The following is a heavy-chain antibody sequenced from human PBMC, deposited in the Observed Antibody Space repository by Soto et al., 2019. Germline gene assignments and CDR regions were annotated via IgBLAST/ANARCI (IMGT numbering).Heavy chain of an antibody. J-gene: IGHJ6*02. CDR1: GFSFSIYA. CDR2: ISFDGGKI. CDR3: ANLLSGAAAGTPHYYGVDV. D-gene: IGHD6-13*01. V-gene: IGHV3-30-3*01. Sequence: GGSLRLSCAASGFSFSIYAMHWVRQAPGKGLEWVAFISFDGGKIYYADSVKGRFTISRDNSKSTVYLQMNSLRPEDAAVYHCANLLSGAAAGTPHYYGVDVWGQGTTVTVSS.